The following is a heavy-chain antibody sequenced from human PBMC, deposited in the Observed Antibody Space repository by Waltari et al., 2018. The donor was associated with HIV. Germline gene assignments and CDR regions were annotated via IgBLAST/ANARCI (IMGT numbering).Heavy chain of an antibody. D-gene: IGHD2-21*01. V-gene: IGHV4-34*01. J-gene: IGHJ6*02. Sequence: QVKLHRWRQGRLTESATPSLICPSTGAASRASSCHWLRQSPQRGREWIGEVSRNGGTNYNPSLKSRVSISVDTSKNQFFLTVASLTASDTAVYYCARGTVIAGDFRFYYYYHGMDVWGQGTTVTVSS. CDR2: VSRNGGT. CDR3: ARGTVIAGDFRFYYYYHGMDV. CDR1: GAASRASS.